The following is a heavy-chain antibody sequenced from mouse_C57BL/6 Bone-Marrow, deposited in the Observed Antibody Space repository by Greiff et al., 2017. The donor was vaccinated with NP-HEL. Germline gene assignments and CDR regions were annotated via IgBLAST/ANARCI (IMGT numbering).Heavy chain of an antibody. Sequence: EVQLQQSGPELVKPGASVKMSCKASGYTFTDYNMHWVKQSHGKSLEWIGYINPNNGGTSYNQKFKGKATLTVNKSSSTAYMELRSLTSEESAVYYCARYYGSSYVGYWYFDVWGTGTTVTVSS. J-gene: IGHJ1*03. V-gene: IGHV1-22*01. CDR2: INPNNGGT. D-gene: IGHD1-1*01. CDR1: GYTFTDYN. CDR3: ARYYGSSYVGYWYFDV.